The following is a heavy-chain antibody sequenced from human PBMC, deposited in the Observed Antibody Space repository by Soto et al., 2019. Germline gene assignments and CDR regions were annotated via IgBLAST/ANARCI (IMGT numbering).Heavy chain of an antibody. CDR2: IYYSGST. V-gene: IGHV4-31*03. Sequence: QVQLQESGPGLVKPSQTLSLTCTVSGGSISSGGYYWSWIRQHPGKGLEWIGYIYYSGSTYYNPSLKSRVTISVDTSKNQCSLKLSSVTAADTAVYYCARGDLIVGATPADYWGQGTLVTVSS. CDR1: GGSISSGGYY. CDR3: ARGDLIVGATPADY. D-gene: IGHD1-26*01. J-gene: IGHJ4*02.